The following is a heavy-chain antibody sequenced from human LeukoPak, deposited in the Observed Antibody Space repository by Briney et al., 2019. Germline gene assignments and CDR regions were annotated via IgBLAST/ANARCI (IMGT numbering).Heavy chain of an antibody. D-gene: IGHD6-13*01. CDR3: AKAASSSWPSYYYGMDV. CDR2: FTASGGNT. J-gene: IGHJ6*02. CDR1: WFTFSTYS. V-gene: IGHV3-23*01. Sequence: GGSPRLSSAPSWFTFSTYSMSSVPQAPCQGQELLSVFTASGGNTYYADSVKGRFSISKDNSKNTVYLQMSSLRVDDTAVYYCAKAASSSWPSYYYGMDVWGQGTTVTVSS.